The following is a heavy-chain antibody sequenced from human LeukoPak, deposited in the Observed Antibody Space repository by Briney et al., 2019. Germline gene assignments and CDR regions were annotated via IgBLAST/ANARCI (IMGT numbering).Heavy chain of an antibody. J-gene: IGHJ4*02. Sequence: PSETLSLTCTVSGGSISSSSYYWGWIRQPPGKGLEWIGRIYTSGSTNYNPSLKSRVTISVDTSKNQFSLKLSSVTAADTAVYYCARELYIYDSSGYPLWGQGTLVTVSS. CDR2: IYTSGST. CDR3: ARELYIYDSSGYPL. V-gene: IGHV4-61*02. D-gene: IGHD3-22*01. CDR1: GGSISSSSYY.